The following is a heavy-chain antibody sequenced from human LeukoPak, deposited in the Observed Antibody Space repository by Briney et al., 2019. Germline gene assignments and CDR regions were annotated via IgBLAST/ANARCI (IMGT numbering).Heavy chain of an antibody. CDR1: GFTVSSNY. CDR2: IYSGGST. J-gene: IGHJ4*02. CDR3: ARVRQPGPRCFDY. V-gene: IGHV3-66*01. Sequence: GGSLRLSCAASGFTVSSNYMSWVRQAPGKGLEWVSVIYSGGSTYYADSVKGRFTISRDNSKNTLYLQMNSLRAEDTAVYYCARVRQPGPRCFDYWGQGTLVTVSS. D-gene: IGHD2-2*01.